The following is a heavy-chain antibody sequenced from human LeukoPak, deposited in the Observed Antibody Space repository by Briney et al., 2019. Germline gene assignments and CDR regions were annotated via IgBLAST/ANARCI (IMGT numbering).Heavy chain of an antibody. D-gene: IGHD2-2*01. CDR1: AAPITSYY. Sequence: SETLSLTCTVSAAPITSYYWSWIRQPPGKGLEWIGYIYYSGSTNYNPSLKSRVAISVDTSKNQVSLRLSSVTAADTAVYYCARDSYASYYYYGMDVWGQGTTVTVSS. CDR2: IYYSGST. J-gene: IGHJ6*02. V-gene: IGHV4-59*01. CDR3: ARDSYASYYYYGMDV.